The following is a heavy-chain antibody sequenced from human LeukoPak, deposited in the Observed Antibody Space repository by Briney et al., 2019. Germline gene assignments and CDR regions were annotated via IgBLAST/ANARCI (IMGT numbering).Heavy chain of an antibody. CDR3: ARNRWLPHFDY. CDR1: GGSFSGYY. CDR2: INHSGST. J-gene: IGHJ4*02. D-gene: IGHD6-19*01. V-gene: IGHV4-34*01. Sequence: SETLSLTCAVYGGSFSGYYCSWVCQPPGKGLEWIGEINHSGSTNYNPSLKSRVTISVDTSKNQFSLKLSSVTAADTAVYYCARNRWLPHFDYWGQGTLVTVSS.